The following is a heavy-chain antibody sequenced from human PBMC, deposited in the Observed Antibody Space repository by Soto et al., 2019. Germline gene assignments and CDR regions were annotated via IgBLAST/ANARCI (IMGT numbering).Heavy chain of an antibody. Sequence: ASVKVSCKASGYTFTSYAMHWVRQAPGQRLEWMGWINAGNGNTKYSQKFQGRVTITRDTSASTAYMELSSLRSEDTAVYYCARESNSVTKAAFDIWGQGTMVTV. J-gene: IGHJ3*02. CDR1: GYTFTSYA. CDR3: ARESNSVTKAAFDI. D-gene: IGHD2-21*01. CDR2: INAGNGNT. V-gene: IGHV1-3*01.